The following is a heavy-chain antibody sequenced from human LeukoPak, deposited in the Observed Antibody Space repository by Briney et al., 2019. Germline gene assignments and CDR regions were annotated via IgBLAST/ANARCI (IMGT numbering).Heavy chain of an antibody. Sequence: EWIGSIYYGGSTYYNPSLKSRVTISVDTSKNQFSLKLSSVTAADTAVYYCARDNDYTGFDPWGQGTLVTVSS. J-gene: IGHJ5*02. CDR3: ARDNDYTGFDP. D-gene: IGHD4-11*01. V-gene: IGHV4-39*07. CDR2: IYYGGST.